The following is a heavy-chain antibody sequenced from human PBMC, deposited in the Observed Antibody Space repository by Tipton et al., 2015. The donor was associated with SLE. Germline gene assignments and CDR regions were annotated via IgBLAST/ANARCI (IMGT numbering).Heavy chain of an antibody. Sequence: TLSLTCAVSGYSISSGYYWGWIRQSPGKGLEWIGTIFHTGRTNYNPSLQSRLTMSIDTSKNQFSLTMTSVTAADTAVYYCVRRVGFSTWYNDGFDSWGQGILVTVSS. D-gene: IGHD6-13*01. CDR3: VRRVGFSTWYNDGFDS. V-gene: IGHV4-38-2*01. J-gene: IGHJ5*01. CDR2: IFHTGRT. CDR1: GYSISSGYY.